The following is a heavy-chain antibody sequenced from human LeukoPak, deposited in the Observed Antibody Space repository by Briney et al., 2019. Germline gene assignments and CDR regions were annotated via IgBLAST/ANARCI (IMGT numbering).Heavy chain of an antibody. V-gene: IGHV4-39*01. Sequence: SETLSLTCTVSGGSISSTSHYWGWIRQPPGKGLEWIGSMYYSGGTYYSPSLKSRVTISTDTSKNQFSLKLNSVTAADTAVYYCARLVRYCTSNSCYPFDYWGQGTLVTVSS. J-gene: IGHJ4*02. CDR3: ARLVRYCTSNSCYPFDY. CDR2: MYYSGGT. CDR1: GGSISSTSHY. D-gene: IGHD2-2*01.